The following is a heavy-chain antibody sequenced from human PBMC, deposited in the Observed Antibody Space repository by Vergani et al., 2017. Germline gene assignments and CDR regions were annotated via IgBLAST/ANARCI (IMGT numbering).Heavy chain of an antibody. CDR1: GYTLTELS. CDR3: ASGGGDYVGPPNDY. Sequence: QVQLVQSGAEVKKPGASVKVSCKVSGYTLTELSMHWVRQAPGKGLEWMGGFDPEDGETIYAQKFQGRVTMTEDTSTDAAYMELSSLRSDDTAVYYCASGGGDYVGPPNDYWGQGTLVTVSS. D-gene: IGHD2-21*02. J-gene: IGHJ4*02. V-gene: IGHV1-24*01. CDR2: FDPEDGET.